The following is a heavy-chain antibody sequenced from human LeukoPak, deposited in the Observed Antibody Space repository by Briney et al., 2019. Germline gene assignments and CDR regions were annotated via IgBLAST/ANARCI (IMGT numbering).Heavy chain of an antibody. J-gene: IGHJ4*02. D-gene: IGHD1-26*01. Sequence: SETLSLTCTVSGGSISNSDYYWDWIRQPPGKGLEWIGSIYYSGSTYYNPSLKSRVTISVDTSKNQFSLKLSSVTAADTAVYYCARSGSYVGRDFDYWGQGTLVTVSS. CDR1: GGSISNSDYY. CDR2: IYYSGST. V-gene: IGHV4-39*01. CDR3: ARSGSYVGRDFDY.